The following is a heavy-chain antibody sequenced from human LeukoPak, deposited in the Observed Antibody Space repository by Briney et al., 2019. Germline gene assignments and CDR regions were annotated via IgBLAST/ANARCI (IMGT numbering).Heavy chain of an antibody. CDR1: GFTFSSYA. D-gene: IGHD3-9*01. J-gene: IGHJ6*02. CDR2: ISYDGSNK. V-gene: IGHV3-30*04. CDR3: ARDHDILTGYYTGPPYYYYGMDV. Sequence: PGGSLRLSCAASGFTFSSYAMYWVRQAPGKGLERVAVISYDGSNKYYADSVKGRFTISRDNSKNTLYLQMNSLRAEDTAVYYCARDHDILTGYYTGPPYYYYGMDVWGQGTTVTVSS.